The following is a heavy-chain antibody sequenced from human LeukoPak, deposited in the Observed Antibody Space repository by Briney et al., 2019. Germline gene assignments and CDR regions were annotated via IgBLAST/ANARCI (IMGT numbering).Heavy chain of an antibody. CDR3: ARVAAMVRGVIILYHFDY. Sequence: PRASVKVSCKAYGYTFTGYYMHWVRQAPGQGLEWMGRINPNRGGTNYAQKFQGRVTMTRDTSISTAYMELSRLRSDDTAVYYCARVAAMVRGVIILYHFDYWGQGTLVTVSS. J-gene: IGHJ4*02. V-gene: IGHV1-2*06. D-gene: IGHD3-10*01. CDR2: INPNRGGT. CDR1: GYTFTGYY.